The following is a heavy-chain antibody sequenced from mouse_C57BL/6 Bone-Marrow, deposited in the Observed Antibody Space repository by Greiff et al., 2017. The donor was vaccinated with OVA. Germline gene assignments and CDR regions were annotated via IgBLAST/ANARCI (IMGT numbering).Heavy chain of an antibody. V-gene: IGHV1-82*01. CDR2: IYPGDGDT. D-gene: IGHD2-3*01. Sequence: QVQLQQSGPELVKPGASVKISCKASGYAFSSSWMNWVKQRPGKGPEWIGRIYPGDGDTNYNGKFKGKATLTADKSSSTAYMQLSSLTSEDSAVYFCARHEDGYYASYLDYWGQGTTLTVSS. CDR3: ARHEDGYYASYLDY. CDR1: GYAFSSSW. J-gene: IGHJ2*01.